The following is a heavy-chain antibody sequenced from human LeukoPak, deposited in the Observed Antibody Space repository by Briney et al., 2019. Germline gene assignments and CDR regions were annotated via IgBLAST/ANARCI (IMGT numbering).Heavy chain of an antibody. CDR2: ISSSGGTT. Sequence: GGSLRLSCSASGFTFSTYVMHWVRQAPGKGLEYVSVISSSGGTTYYADSVKGRFTISRDNAKNTLFLQMNSLRAEDTAVYYCAARYCSNGVCHFYWGQGTLVTVSS. V-gene: IGHV3-64*04. CDR3: AARYCSNGVCHFY. D-gene: IGHD2-8*01. CDR1: GFTFSTYV. J-gene: IGHJ4*02.